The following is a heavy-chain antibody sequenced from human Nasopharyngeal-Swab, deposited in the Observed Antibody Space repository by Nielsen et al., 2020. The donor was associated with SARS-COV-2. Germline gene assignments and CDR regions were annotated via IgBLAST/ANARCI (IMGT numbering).Heavy chain of an antibody. CDR2: ISSSSSYI. Sequence: GESLKTSCAASDSTISSYSMNWVRHAPGKGLEWVSSISSSSSYIYYEDSVKGRFTNTRDNTKNSLYLQMNRLRAEDTAVYYCARVRLNCGFFYGMDVWGQGTTVTVSS. V-gene: IGHV3-21*01. CDR3: ARVRLNCGFFYGMDV. CDR1: DSTISSYS. J-gene: IGHJ6*02. D-gene: IGHD2-21*01.